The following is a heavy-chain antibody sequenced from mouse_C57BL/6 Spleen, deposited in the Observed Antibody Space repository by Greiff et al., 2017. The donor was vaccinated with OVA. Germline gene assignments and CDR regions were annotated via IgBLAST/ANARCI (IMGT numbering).Heavy chain of an antibody. CDR2: IYPSDSET. CDR3: ARSRLRLQAYYAMDY. D-gene: IGHD3-2*02. CDR1: GYTFTSSW. Sequence: QVQLQQSGAELVRPGSSVKLSCKASGYTFTSSWMDWVKQRPGQGLEWIGNIYPSDSETHYNQKFKDKATLTVDKSSSTAYLQLSSLTSEDAAVYYCARSRLRLQAYYAMDYWGQGTSVTVSS. V-gene: IGHV1-61*01. J-gene: IGHJ4*01.